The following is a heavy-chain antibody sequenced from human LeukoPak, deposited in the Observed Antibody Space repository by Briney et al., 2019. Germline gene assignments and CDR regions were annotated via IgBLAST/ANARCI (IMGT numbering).Heavy chain of an antibody. Sequence: ASVKVSCKASGYTFTSYDLSWVRQAPGQGPEWMGWISAYNSNTKYAQKLQGRVTMTTDTSTNTAYMELRSLRSDDTAMYYCARRGRGVSFDYWGQGTLVTVSS. D-gene: IGHD1-26*01. V-gene: IGHV1-18*01. J-gene: IGHJ4*02. CDR1: GYTFTSYD. CDR3: ARRGRGVSFDY. CDR2: ISAYNSNT.